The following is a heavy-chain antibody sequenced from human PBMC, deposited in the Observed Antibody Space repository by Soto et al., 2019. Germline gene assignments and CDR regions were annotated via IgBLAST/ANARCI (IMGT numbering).Heavy chain of an antibody. CDR1: GFTFSSYA. D-gene: IGHD3-3*01. CDR3: AKDSLSYQHDFWSGSNYYYYGMDV. V-gene: IGHV3-23*01. CDR2: ISGSGGST. Sequence: ESLSLSCAASGFTFSSYAMSWVRQAPGKGLEWVSAISGSGGSTYYADSVKGRFTISRDNSKNTLYLQMNSLRAEDTAVYYCAKDSLSYQHDFWSGSNYYYYGMDVWGQGTTVTVPS. J-gene: IGHJ6*02.